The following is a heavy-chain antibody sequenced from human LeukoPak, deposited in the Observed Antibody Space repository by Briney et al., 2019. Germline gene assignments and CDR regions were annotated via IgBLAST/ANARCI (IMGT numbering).Heavy chain of an antibody. CDR2: IYYTGNS. CDR3: ARLSFGSGSRHNFYFDF. J-gene: IGHJ4*02. D-gene: IGHD3-10*01. Sequence: PSETLSLTCTVSGGSISSGSYYWGWIRQPPGKGLEWIGSIYYTGNSYCSPSLKSRVTIFVDASKHQFSLNLRSVTAADTAVYYCARLSFGSGSRHNFYFDFWGQGAPVTVSA. CDR1: GGSISSGSYY. V-gene: IGHV4-39*01.